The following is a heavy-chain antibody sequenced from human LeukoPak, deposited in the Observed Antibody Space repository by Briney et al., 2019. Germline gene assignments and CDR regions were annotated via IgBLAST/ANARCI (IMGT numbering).Heavy chain of an antibody. CDR1: GGSVSSGSYH. CDR3: ARAWFGELFSNWFDP. V-gene: IGHV4-31*03. J-gene: IGHJ5*02. CDR2: IYYSGST. D-gene: IGHD3-10*01. Sequence: SETLSLTCTVSGGSVSSGSYHWGWIRQPPGKRLEWIGYIYYSGSTYYNPSLKSRVTISVDTSKNQFSLKLSSVTAADTAVYYCARAWFGELFSNWFDPWGQGTLVTVSS.